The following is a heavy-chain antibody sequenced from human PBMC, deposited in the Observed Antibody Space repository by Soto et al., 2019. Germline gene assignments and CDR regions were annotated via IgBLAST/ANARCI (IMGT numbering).Heavy chain of an antibody. CDR1: GGSISSSNW. J-gene: IGHJ5*02. Sequence: PSETLSLTCAVSGGSISSSNWWSWVRQPPGKGLEWIGEIYHSGSTNYNPSLKSRVTISVDKSKNQFSLKLSSVTAADTAVYYCARDRYDSSGYPNGWFDPWGQGTLVTVS. D-gene: IGHD3-22*01. CDR3: ARDRYDSSGYPNGWFDP. V-gene: IGHV4-4*02. CDR2: IYHSGST.